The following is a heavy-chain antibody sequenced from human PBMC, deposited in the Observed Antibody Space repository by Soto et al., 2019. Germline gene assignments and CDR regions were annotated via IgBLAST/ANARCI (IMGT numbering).Heavy chain of an antibody. CDR3: ARRGYSYGGGSEAFDY. CDR2: IYSGGST. D-gene: IGHD5-18*01. J-gene: IGHJ4*02. Sequence: EVQLVESGGGLIQPGGSLRLSCAASGFTVSSNYMSWVRQAPGKGLEWVSVIYSGGSTYYADSVKGRFTISRDNSKNTLYLQMNSLRAEDTAVYYCARRGYSYGGGSEAFDYWGQGTLVTVSS. V-gene: IGHV3-53*01. CDR1: GFTVSSNY.